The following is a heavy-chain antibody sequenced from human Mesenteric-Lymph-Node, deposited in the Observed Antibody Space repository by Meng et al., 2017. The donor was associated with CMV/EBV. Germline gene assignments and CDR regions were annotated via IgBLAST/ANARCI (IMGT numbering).Heavy chain of an antibody. D-gene: IGHD3-10*02. CDR3: ARDHMFNWFDP. CDR2: ISIYNGNI. Sequence: SCKAFGYDFTTHGINWVRQAPGQGPEWMGWISIYNGNIIYAPKFQGRVTMTADTSTSTAYIELSSLRSDDTAIYYCARDHMFNWFDPWGQGTLVTVSS. V-gene: IGHV1-18*01. J-gene: IGHJ5*02. CDR1: GYDFTTHG.